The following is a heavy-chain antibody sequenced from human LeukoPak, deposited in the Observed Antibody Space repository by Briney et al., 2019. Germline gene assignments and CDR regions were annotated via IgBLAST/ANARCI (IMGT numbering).Heavy chain of an antibody. Sequence: GRSLRLSCAASGFTFNNYGMHWVRQATGKGLEWVAVIWYDGSNKYYADSVKGRFTISRDNSKNTLYLQMNSLRAEDTAVYYCARDGGGLGAFDIWGQETMVTVSS. CDR1: GFTFNNYG. J-gene: IGHJ3*02. D-gene: IGHD3-16*01. CDR2: IWYDGSNK. V-gene: IGHV3-33*01. CDR3: ARDGGGLGAFDI.